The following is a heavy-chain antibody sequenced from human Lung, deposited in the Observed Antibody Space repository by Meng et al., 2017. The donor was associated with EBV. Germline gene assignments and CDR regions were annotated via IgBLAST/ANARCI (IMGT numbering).Heavy chain of an antibody. CDR1: GYTFTNYG. J-gene: IGHJ4*02. CDR2: INAYNGDT. CDR3: ARVEVGITSGDY. V-gene: IGHV1-18*01. Sequence: QSQLLQSGGEVKKPGASVTVSCKASGYTFTNYGITWVRQAPGQGLEWMGWINAYNGDTNYAQTLQGRVTMTTDTSTSTAYMELRSLRSDDTAVYYCARVEVGITSGDYWGQGTLFNVSS. D-gene: IGHD1-26*01.